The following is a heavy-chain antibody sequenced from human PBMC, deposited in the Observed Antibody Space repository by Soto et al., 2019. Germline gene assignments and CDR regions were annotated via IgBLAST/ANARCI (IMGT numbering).Heavy chain of an antibody. J-gene: IGHJ4*02. CDR1: GGTFNTYA. Sequence: QVQLVQSGAEMKKPGSSVKVSCQSSGGTFNTYAMNWVRQAPGQGPEWMGDISLMCGAANYAPKFQGRVTITADESTGTSYMQLSSLTSEDTALYFCAREVQVHTPAFVYWGQGTLVTVSS. D-gene: IGHD3-10*01. CDR3: AREVQVHTPAFVY. V-gene: IGHV1-69*19. CDR2: ISLMCGAA.